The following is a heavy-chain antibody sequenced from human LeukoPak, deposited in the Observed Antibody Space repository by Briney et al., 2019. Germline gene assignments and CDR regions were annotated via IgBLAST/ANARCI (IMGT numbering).Heavy chain of an antibody. V-gene: IGHV1-18*01. Sequence: ASVKVSCKASGYTFTSYGISRVRQAPGQGLEWMGWISAYNGKTNHAQNFQGRVTKTTDTSTSTAYMELRSLRSDDTAVYYCARDGKQQLGFDYWGQGTLVTVSS. CDR1: GYTFTSYG. CDR3: ARDGKQQLGFDY. D-gene: IGHD6-13*01. J-gene: IGHJ4*02. CDR2: ISAYNGKT.